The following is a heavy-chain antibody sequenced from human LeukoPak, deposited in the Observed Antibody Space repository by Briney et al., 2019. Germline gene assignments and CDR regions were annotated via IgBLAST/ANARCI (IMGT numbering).Heavy chain of an antibody. V-gene: IGHV4-30-2*02. D-gene: IGHD3-22*01. CDR3: AAAYYYDSSGYQLDY. CDR1: GGSISSGGYY. J-gene: IGHJ4*02. Sequence: SQTLSLTCTVSGGSISSGGYYWSWIRQPPGKGLEWIGYIYHSGSTYYNPSLKSRVTISVDTSKNQFSLKLSSVTAADTAVYYCAAAYYYDSSGYQLDYWGQGTLVTVSS. CDR2: IYHSGST.